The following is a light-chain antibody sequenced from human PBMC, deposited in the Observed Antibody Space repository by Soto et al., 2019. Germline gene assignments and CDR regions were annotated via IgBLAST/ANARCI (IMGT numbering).Light chain of an antibody. CDR1: QSVSSNY. CDR2: GAS. V-gene: IGKV3-20*01. Sequence: DIVLTQSPGTLSLSPGERATLSCRASQSVSSNYLAWYQQKPGQAPRLLIHGASTRATGVPDRFNGSGSGTDFTLTISRLEPEDFAVYHCQQYGSLSWTFGQGTKVEIK. CDR3: QQYGSLSWT. J-gene: IGKJ1*01.